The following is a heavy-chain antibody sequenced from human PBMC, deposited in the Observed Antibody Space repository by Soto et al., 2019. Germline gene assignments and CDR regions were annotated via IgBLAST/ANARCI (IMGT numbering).Heavy chain of an antibody. CDR1: GFTFSRSW. Sequence: GGSLRLSCAASGFTFSRSWMSWVRQAPGKRLEWVANIKQDGSEKYYVDSVKGRFTISRDNAKNSLYLQMNSLRAEDTAVYYCASRVFYGSGIPNYYGMDVWGRGTAVSVSS. CDR2: IKQDGSEK. V-gene: IGHV3-7*03. CDR3: ASRVFYGSGIPNYYGMDV. D-gene: IGHD3-10*01. J-gene: IGHJ6*02.